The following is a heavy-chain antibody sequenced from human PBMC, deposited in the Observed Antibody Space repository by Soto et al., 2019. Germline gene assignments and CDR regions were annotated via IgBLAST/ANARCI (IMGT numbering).Heavy chain of an antibody. D-gene: IGHD3-22*01. CDR1: GYTFTSYG. V-gene: IGHV1-18*01. Sequence: ASVKVSCKASGYTFTSYGISWVRQAPGQGLEWMGWISAYNGNTNYAQKLQGRVTMTTDTSTSTAYMELRSLRSDDTAVYYCARWAYYYDSSGYTFNWFDPWGRG. CDR2: ISAYNGNT. CDR3: ARWAYYYDSSGYTFNWFDP. J-gene: IGHJ5*02.